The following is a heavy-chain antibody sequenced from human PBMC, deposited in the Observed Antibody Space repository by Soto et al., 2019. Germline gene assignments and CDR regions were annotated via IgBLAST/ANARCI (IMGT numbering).Heavy chain of an antibody. CDR1: GITFRNYA. CDR3: VKGNQLLRYYFEF. V-gene: IGHV3-64D*08. J-gene: IGHJ3*01. Sequence: GGSLRLSCSVSGITFRNYAMHWVRQAPGRGLEYVSGITSDGDNTWHADSVKDRFTISRDNSDDTLYLQMSSLRVEDTAKYYCVKGNQLLRYYFEFWGAGTMVTV. D-gene: IGHD2-15*01. CDR2: ITSDGDNT.